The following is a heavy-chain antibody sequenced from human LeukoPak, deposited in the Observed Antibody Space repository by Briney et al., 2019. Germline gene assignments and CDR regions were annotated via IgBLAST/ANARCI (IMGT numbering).Heavy chain of an antibody. D-gene: IGHD1-26*01. CDR1: GYTLSDFI. CDR2: ILSTVRAT. J-gene: IGHJ4*02. Sequence: GGSLRLSRAASGYTLSDFIMSWVRQAPGERLEWVSGILSTVRATYYADSAKGRFTLSREKSQNTLSLQMSSLADDYTAGYYCAKDFKPDGKWDIDYWGQGILVTVSS. V-gene: IGHV3-23*01. CDR3: AKDFKPDGKWDIDY.